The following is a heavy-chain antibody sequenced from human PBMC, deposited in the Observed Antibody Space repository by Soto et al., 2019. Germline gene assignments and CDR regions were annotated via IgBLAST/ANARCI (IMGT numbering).Heavy chain of an antibody. J-gene: IGHJ5*02. V-gene: IGHV3-23*01. CDR3: ASSQYCSSTSCYFQA. CDR2: ISGSGGST. CDR1: GFTFSSYA. D-gene: IGHD2-2*01. Sequence: GGSLRLSCAASGFTFSSYAMSWVRQAPGKGLEWVSAISGSGGSTYYADSVKGRFTISRDNSKNTLYLQMNSLRAEDTAVYYCASSQYCSSTSCYFQAWGQGTLVTVSS.